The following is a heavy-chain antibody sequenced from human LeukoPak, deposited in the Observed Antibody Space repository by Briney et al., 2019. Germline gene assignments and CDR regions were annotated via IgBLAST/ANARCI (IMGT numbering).Heavy chain of an antibody. CDR2: ISSSSSYI. Sequence: PGGSLRLSCPASAFTFSSYSMNWVRQAPGKGLEWVSSISSSSSYIYYADSVKGRFTISRDNAKNSLYLQMNSLRAEDTAVYYCARVPYSSSWYYYYYMDVWGKGTTVTVSS. CDR1: AFTFSSYS. CDR3: ARVPYSSSWYYYYYMDV. J-gene: IGHJ6*03. D-gene: IGHD6-13*01. V-gene: IGHV3-21*01.